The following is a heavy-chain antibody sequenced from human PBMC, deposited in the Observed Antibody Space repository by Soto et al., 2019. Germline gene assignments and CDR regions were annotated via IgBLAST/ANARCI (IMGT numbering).Heavy chain of an antibody. D-gene: IGHD3-22*01. CDR3: AKALLPSYYYDSSGFPSLDP. CDR2: ISYDGSNK. CDR1: GFTFSSYG. Sequence: GGSLRLSCAASGFTFSSYGMHWVRQAPGKGLEWVAVISYDGSNKYYADSVKGRFTISRDNSKNTLYLQMNSLRAEDTAVYYCAKALLPSYYYDSSGFPSLDPWGQGTLVTVSS. V-gene: IGHV3-30*18. J-gene: IGHJ5*02.